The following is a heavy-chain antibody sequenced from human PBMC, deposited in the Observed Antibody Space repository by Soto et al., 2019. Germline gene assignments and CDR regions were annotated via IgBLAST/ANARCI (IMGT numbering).Heavy chain of an antibody. CDR3: ARRPVLRYFDWLLSPDDAFDI. CDR2: SNAGNGNT. V-gene: IGHV1-3*01. Sequence: QVQLVQSGAEGTKPGASVKVSCKASGYTFTSYAMHWVRQAPGQRLEWMGWSNAGNGNTKYSQKFQVRVTITRDTSASTAYMELSSLRSEDTAVYYCARRPVLRYFDWLLSPDDAFDIWGQGTMVTVSS. J-gene: IGHJ3*02. CDR1: GYTFTSYA. D-gene: IGHD3-9*01.